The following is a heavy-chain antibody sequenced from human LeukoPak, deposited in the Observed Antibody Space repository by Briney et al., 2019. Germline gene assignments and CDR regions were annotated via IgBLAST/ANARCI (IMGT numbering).Heavy chain of an antibody. CDR2: IWYDGSNK. Sequence: GGALRLSFAASGFTFNSYGMHWVRPAPGKGLGGVAVIWYDGSNKYYADSVKGRFTISRDNSKNTLYLQMNSLRAEDTAVYYCARDKTTGVDYWGQGTLVTVSS. CDR1: GFTFNSYG. J-gene: IGHJ4*02. V-gene: IGHV3-33*01. CDR3: ARDKTTGVDY. D-gene: IGHD7-27*01.